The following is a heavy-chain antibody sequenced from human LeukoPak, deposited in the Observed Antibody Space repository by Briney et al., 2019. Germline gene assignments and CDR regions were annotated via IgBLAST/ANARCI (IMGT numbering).Heavy chain of an antibody. Sequence: PGGSLRPSCAASGFTVSSNYMNWVRQAPGKGLECVSIIYSGGSTYYADSVKGRFTISRDNSKNTLFLQMNSLRAEDTAVYYCARPIAAAEYYQYYPMDVWGQGTTVTVSS. D-gene: IGHD6-13*01. CDR2: IYSGGST. CDR1: GFTVSSNY. J-gene: IGHJ6*02. CDR3: ARPIAAAEYYQYYPMDV. V-gene: IGHV3-66*04.